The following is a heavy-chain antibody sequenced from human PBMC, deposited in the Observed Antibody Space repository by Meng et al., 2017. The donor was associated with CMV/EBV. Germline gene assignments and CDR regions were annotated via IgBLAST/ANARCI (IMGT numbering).Heavy chain of an antibody. V-gene: IGHV6-1*01. J-gene: IGHJ5*02. D-gene: IGHD6-13*01. Sequence: QSHPYGPGPVKPAHNLDLTLAISLDRVSSTSAAWNLVRESPSRGLEWLGMTYYRSKWYNDYAVSLRTRITITPDTSKNQFSLQMNSVTPEDTAVYYCARDPHSSSCYGCFDPWGQGTLVTVSS. CDR1: LDRVSSTSAA. CDR2: TYYRSKWYN. CDR3: ARDPHSSSCYGCFDP.